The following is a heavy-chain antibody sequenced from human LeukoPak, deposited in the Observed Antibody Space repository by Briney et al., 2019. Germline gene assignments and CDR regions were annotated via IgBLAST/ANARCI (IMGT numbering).Heavy chain of an antibody. Sequence: PGRSLRLSWAASGFTFRNHGMHWVRQAPGKGLEWVAVIWYDGSNKYYGGSVKGRFTISRDNSKNMLYLQINSLRAEDTAVYFCVRDRSARYLDYWGQGTLVTVSS. J-gene: IGHJ4*02. CDR3: VRDRSARYLDY. CDR2: IWYDGSNK. CDR1: GFTFRNHG. V-gene: IGHV3-33*01.